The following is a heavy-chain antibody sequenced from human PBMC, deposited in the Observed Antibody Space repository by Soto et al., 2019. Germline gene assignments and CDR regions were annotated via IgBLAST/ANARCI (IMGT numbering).Heavy chain of an antibody. CDR2: IYYSGNT. V-gene: IGHV4-31*03. CDR1: GGSISSGGYY. CDR3: ARDSPYYSGMDV. Sequence: SETLSLTCTVSGGSISSGGYYWSWIRQHPGKGLEWIGYIYYSGNTYYNPSLKSRITISVDMSKNQVSLRLTSVTAADTAVYYCARDSPYYSGMDVWGQGTTVTVSS. J-gene: IGHJ6*02.